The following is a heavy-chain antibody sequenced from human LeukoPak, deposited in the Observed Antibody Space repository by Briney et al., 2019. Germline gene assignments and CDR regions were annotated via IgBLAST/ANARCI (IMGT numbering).Heavy chain of an antibody. CDR1: GYSFNNYW. Sequence: GESLQISCKGSGYSFNNYWIGWVRQMPGKGLEWMGIIYPGDSDTRYSPSFQGQVTISADKSISTAYLQWSSLKASDTAMYYCARREVSDLNYFDYWGQGTLVTVSS. D-gene: IGHD5/OR15-5a*01. J-gene: IGHJ4*02. CDR2: IYPGDSDT. V-gene: IGHV5-51*01. CDR3: ARREVSDLNYFDY.